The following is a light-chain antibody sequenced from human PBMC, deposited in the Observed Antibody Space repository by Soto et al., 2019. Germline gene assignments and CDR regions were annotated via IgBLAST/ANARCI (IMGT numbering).Light chain of an antibody. CDR2: EVT. V-gene: IGLV2-14*01. CDR1: SSDVGGYKH. J-gene: IGLJ3*02. CDR3: SSYTSSATWV. Sequence: QSALTQPASVSGSPGQSITISCTGTSSDVGGYKHVSWYQQHPGKAPKLMIYEVTSRPSGVSNRFSGSKSGNTASLTISGRQDEDEADYYCSSYTSSATWVFGGGTKVTVL.